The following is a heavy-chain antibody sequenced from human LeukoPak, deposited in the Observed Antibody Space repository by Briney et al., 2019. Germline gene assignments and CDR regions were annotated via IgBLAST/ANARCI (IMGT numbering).Heavy chain of an antibody. Sequence: SETLSLTCAVSGGSISSNNWWGWVRQPPGKGLEWIGEIYHSGSPNYNPSLKSRVTISVDTSKNQFSLKLSSVTAADTAVYYCARVNPYYYDSSGYYYYGMDVWGQGTTVTVSS. CDR3: ARVNPYYYDSSGYYYYGMDV. D-gene: IGHD3-22*01. CDR1: GGSISSNNW. V-gene: IGHV4-4*02. CDR2: IYHSGSP. J-gene: IGHJ6*02.